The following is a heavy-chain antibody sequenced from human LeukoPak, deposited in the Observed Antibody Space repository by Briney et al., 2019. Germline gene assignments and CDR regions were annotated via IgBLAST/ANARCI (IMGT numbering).Heavy chain of an antibody. J-gene: IGHJ4*02. CDR3: SRGLHDYGDSNYYFDQ. V-gene: IGHV3-49*03. CDR2: IRKKGYGETT. D-gene: IGHD4-17*01. Sequence: GGSLRLSCIASGFTFGDDAWSWFRQAPGKGLEFIAFIRKKGYGETTDYAASVRGRFTVSRDDAMSVAYLQMNSVQTEDTALYYCSRGLHDYGDSNYYFDQWGRGTLVIVSS. CDR1: GFTFGDDA.